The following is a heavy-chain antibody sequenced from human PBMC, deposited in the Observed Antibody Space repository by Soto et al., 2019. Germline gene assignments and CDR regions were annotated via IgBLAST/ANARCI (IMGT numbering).Heavy chain of an antibody. CDR2: ISAYNGNT. V-gene: IGHV1-18*04. CDR3: ARAGEYYDFWSGYYSNWFDP. CDR1: GYTFTSYG. Sequence: ASVKVSCKASGYTFTSYGISWVRQAPGQGLEWMGWISAYNGNTNYAQKLQGRVTMTTDTSTSTAYMELRSLRSDDTAVYYCARAGEYYDFWSGYYSNWFDPWGQGTLVTVSS. D-gene: IGHD3-3*01. J-gene: IGHJ5*02.